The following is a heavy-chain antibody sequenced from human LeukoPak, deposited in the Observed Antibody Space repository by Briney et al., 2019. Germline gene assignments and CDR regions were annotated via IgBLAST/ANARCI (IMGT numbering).Heavy chain of an antibody. D-gene: IGHD3-3*01. V-gene: IGHV4-59*01. J-gene: IGHJ4*02. CDR3: ARLDTIFGVAKGFDY. Sequence: SETLSLTCTVSGGSISGYYWSWIRQPPGKGLEYLGYIYYSGSTNYSPSLKSRVTISVDTSNHQFSLKLSSVTAADTAVYYCARLDTIFGVAKGFDYWGQGTLVTVSS. CDR2: IYYSGST. CDR1: GGSISGYY.